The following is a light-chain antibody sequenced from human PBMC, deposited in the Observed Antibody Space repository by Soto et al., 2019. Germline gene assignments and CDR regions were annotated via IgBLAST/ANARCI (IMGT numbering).Light chain of an antibody. V-gene: IGLV2-14*03. CDR1: TNVGDGYDY. J-gene: IGLJ1*01. CDR3: TSYTSSTPFYV. Sequence: SALPQTASVAGAPGQPIAISCPGGTNVGDGYDYVSWYQQHPGQAPQLIIYDVYNRPSGVSHRFSGSKSGDTASLTISGLQAEDEADYYCTSYTSSTPFYVFGTGTKVTVL. CDR2: DVY.